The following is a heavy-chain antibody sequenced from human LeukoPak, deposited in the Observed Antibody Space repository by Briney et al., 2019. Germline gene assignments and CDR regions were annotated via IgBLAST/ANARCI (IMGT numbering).Heavy chain of an antibody. D-gene: IGHD3-3*01. V-gene: IGHV3-23*01. CDR1: GFTFSSYA. Sequence: GGSLRLSCAASGFTFSSYAMSWVRQAPGKGLEWVSVISGSGGSTYSAESAKGRFTISRDNSKNTLYLQMNSLRVEDTAVYYCARERPVPDFYYGMDVWGQGTTVTVSS. J-gene: IGHJ6*02. CDR2: ISGSGGST. CDR3: ARERPVPDFYYGMDV.